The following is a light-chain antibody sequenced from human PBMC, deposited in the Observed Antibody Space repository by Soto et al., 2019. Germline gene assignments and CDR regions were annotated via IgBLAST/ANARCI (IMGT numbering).Light chain of an antibody. J-gene: IGKJ4*01. Sequence: EMVWTQSPATLSLSPGERATLSCRASQSVTSYLAWYQQKPGQAPRLLIYDASNRATGIPARFSGSGSGTDFTLTISSLEPEDSAVYYCQQRSNWPPVSFGGGTKVDIK. CDR3: QQRSNWPPVS. V-gene: IGKV3-11*01. CDR1: QSVTSY. CDR2: DAS.